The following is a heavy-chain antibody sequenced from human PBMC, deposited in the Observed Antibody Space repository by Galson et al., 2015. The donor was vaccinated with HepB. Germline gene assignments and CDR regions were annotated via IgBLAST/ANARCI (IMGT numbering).Heavy chain of an antibody. CDR3: AIELYYYDSSGYYSGVFDN. Sequence: SVKVSCKASGYTFTTYGISWVRQAPGQGLEWMGWISGYKGNTYYAQKFQGRVTMTTDTSTSTAYMELRSLRSDDTAVYYCAIELYYYDSSGYYSGVFDNWGQGTMVTVSS. D-gene: IGHD3-22*01. J-gene: IGHJ3*02. CDR1: GYTFTTYG. CDR2: ISGYKGNT. V-gene: IGHV1-18*01.